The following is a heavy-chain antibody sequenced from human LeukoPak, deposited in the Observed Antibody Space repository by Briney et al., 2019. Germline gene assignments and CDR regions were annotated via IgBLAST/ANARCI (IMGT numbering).Heavy chain of an antibody. CDR1: GGSISSYY. D-gene: IGHD3-10*01. CDR2: IYYSGST. CDR3: ARIWFGEPPYVFDI. J-gene: IGHJ3*02. Sequence: SETLSLTCTVSGGSISSYYWSWIRQPPGKGPDWIGYIYYSGSTNYNPSLKSRVTISVDTSKNQFSLKLSSVTAADTAVYYCARIWFGEPPYVFDIWGQGTMVTVSS. V-gene: IGHV4-59*01.